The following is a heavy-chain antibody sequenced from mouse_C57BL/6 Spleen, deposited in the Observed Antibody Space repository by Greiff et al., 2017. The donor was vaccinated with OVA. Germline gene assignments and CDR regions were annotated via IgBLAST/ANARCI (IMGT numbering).Heavy chain of an antibody. V-gene: IGHV5-4*01. CDR1: GFTFSSYA. Sequence: DVHLVESGGGLVKPGGSLKLSCAASGFTFSSYAMSWVRQTPEKRLEWVATISDGGSYTYYPDNVKGRFTISRDNAKHNRYLQRSHLKSEDTARYYCARESYVSSWYYFDYWGQGTTLTVSS. CDR2: ISDGGSYT. CDR3: ARESYVSSWYYFDY. D-gene: IGHD1-1*01. J-gene: IGHJ2*01.